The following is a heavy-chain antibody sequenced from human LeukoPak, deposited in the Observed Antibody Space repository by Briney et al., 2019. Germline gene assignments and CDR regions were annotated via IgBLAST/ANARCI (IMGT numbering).Heavy chain of an antibody. CDR1: GFDLRSHW. Sequence: GGSLRLSCAASGFDLRSHWMSWVRQAPGKGLEWVANINQDGSEKSYVDSVKGRFTISRDDARNSVYLQMSSLRVEDTAVYYCAREGKLVWYFDLWGRGTPVTGS. D-gene: IGHD3-10*01. CDR2: INQDGSEK. CDR3: AREGKLVWYFDL. V-gene: IGHV3-7*01. J-gene: IGHJ2*01.